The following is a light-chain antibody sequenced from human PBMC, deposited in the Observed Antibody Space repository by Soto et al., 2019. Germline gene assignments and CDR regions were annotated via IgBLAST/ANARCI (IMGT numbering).Light chain of an antibody. J-gene: IGKJ3*01. CDR3: LQHNSYPLT. CDR2: AAS. V-gene: IGKV1-12*01. CDR1: QNINTW. Sequence: DIQMTQSPSSVSAFVGDRVTIPCRASQNINTWLAWYQQKPGEAPKLLIYAASRLQSGVPSRFSGSGSGTDFTLTISRLQPEDSATYYCLQHNSYPLTFGPGTKVDIK.